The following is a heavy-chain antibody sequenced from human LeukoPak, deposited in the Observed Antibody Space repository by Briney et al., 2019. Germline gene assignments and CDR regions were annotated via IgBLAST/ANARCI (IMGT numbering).Heavy chain of an antibody. Sequence: ASVKVSCKASGYTFTGYYMHWVRQAPGQGLEWMGWINPNSGGTNYAQKFQGRVTMTRDTSISTAYMELSRLRSDDTALYYCAKEKTMYNWNDPYSPTPGYMDVWGKGTTVTISS. CDR3: AKEKTMYNWNDPYSPTPGYMDV. D-gene: IGHD1-1*01. J-gene: IGHJ6*03. CDR1: GYTFTGYY. V-gene: IGHV1-2*02. CDR2: INPNSGGT.